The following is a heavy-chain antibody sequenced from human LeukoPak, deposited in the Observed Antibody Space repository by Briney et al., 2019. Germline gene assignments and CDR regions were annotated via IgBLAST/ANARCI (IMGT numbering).Heavy chain of an antibody. D-gene: IGHD1-1*01. CDR3: AREGAPQLSSYFDH. V-gene: IGHV1-2*02. CDR2: INPNTGGT. J-gene: IGHJ4*02. Sequence: PSVKVSCKASGYTFTAYYIHWVRQAPGQGLEWMGWINPNTGGTNLAQRFQGRVTMTRDTSINTAYMELSSLRSDDTAMYYCAREGAPQLSSYFDHWGQGTLVTVSS. CDR1: GYTFTAYY.